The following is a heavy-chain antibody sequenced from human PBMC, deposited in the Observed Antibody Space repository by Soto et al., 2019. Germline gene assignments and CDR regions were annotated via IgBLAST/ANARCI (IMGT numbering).Heavy chain of an antibody. D-gene: IGHD6-13*01. CDR2: ISAYNGNT. CDR1: GYTFTSYG. CDR3: AIEVIAAAGPTYYFDY. J-gene: IGHJ4*02. V-gene: IGHV1-18*01. Sequence: VASVKVSCKASGYTFTSYGISWVRQASGQGLEWMGWISAYNGNTNYAQKLQGRVTMTTDTSTSTAYMELRSLRSDDTAVYYCAIEVIAAAGPTYYFDYWGQGTLVTVSS.